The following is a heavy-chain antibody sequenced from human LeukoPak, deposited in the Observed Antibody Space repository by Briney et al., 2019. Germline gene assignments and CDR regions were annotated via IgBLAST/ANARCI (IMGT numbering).Heavy chain of an antibody. CDR2: IVPIFGTS. Sequence: GASVKVSCKASGVTFLSFTINWVRQAPGQGLEWMGRIVPIFGTSDYAEKFRDRVTITVDKSTNTAHMELRSLISEDTAVYFCARDRGDGHNYLYSWGQGTQVAVSS. V-gene: IGHV1-69*06. J-gene: IGHJ4*02. CDR1: GVTFLSFT. CDR3: ARDRGDGHNYLYS. D-gene: IGHD5-24*01.